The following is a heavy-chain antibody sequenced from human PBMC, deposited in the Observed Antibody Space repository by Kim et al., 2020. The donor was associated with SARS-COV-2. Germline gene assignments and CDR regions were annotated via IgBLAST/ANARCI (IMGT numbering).Heavy chain of an antibody. Sequence: GGSLRLSCAASGFTFSSYAMHWVRQAPGKGLEWVAVISYDGSNKYYADSVKGRFTISRDNSKNTLYLQMNSLRAEDTAVYYCARAPYYYDSSGYPGLDYFDYWGQGTLVTVSS. J-gene: IGHJ4*02. CDR1: GFTFSSYA. CDR3: ARAPYYYDSSGYPGLDYFDY. CDR2: ISYDGSNK. D-gene: IGHD3-22*01. V-gene: IGHV3-30*04.